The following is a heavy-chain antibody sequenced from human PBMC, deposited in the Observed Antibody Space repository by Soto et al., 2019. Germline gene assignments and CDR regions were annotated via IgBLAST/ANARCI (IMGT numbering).Heavy chain of an antibody. CDR3: GRLSYLQKPGDS. D-gene: IGHD3-10*01. CDR2: IYPDDSDT. V-gene: IGHV5-51*01. Sequence: GESLKIPCQSSGYNFTTYWIAWELQTPGRGFEWLGVIYPDDSDTRYSPSLERPVTISADTSTNTVFLRWNRLEDSDNGIYFCGRLSYLQKPGDSWGQGTPVTVSS. J-gene: IGHJ4*02. CDR1: GYNFTTYW.